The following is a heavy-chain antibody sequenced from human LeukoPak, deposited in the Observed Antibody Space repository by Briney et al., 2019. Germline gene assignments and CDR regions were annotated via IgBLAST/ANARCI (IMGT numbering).Heavy chain of an antibody. J-gene: IGHJ5*02. Sequence: PGGSLRLSCAASGFTFSNYAMTWVRQAPGKGLEWVSTISGSGDSTYYADSVKGRFTISRDNSKSTLSLQMNSLRAEDTAVYHCANGDYGGRFDPWGQGTLVTVSS. D-gene: IGHD4-17*01. CDR3: ANGDYGGRFDP. V-gene: IGHV3-23*01. CDR1: GFTFSNYA. CDR2: ISGSGDST.